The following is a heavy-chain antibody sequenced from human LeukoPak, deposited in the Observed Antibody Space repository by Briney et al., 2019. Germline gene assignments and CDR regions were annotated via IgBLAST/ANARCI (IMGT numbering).Heavy chain of an antibody. CDR2: INPTSGST. CDR1: GYSFTSYY. J-gene: IGHJ4*02. CDR3: ARGYNYGDY. Sequence: GASVKVSCKASGYSFTSYYIHWVRQAPGQGLEWMGIINPTSGSTSYAQEFQGRVTMTRDTSTSTVYMELSSLRSEDTAVYYCARGYNYGDYWGQGTLVTVSS. D-gene: IGHD5-18*01. V-gene: IGHV1-46*01.